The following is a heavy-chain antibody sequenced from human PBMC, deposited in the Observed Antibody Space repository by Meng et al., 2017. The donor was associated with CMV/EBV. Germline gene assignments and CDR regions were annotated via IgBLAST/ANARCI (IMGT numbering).Heavy chain of an antibody. CDR2: IYYSGST. Sequence: SETLSLTCTVPGGSISSGGYYWSWIRQHPGKGLEWIGYIYYSGSTYYNPSLKSRVTISVDTSKNQFSLKLSSVTAADTAVYYCARKGPPWAYEYWGQGTLVTVSS. V-gene: IGHV4-31*03. CDR1: GGSISSGGYY. CDR3: ARKGPPWAYEY. D-gene: IGHD2-21*01. J-gene: IGHJ4*02.